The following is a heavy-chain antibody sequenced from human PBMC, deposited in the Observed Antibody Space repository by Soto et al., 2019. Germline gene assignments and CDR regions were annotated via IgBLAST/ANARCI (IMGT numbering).Heavy chain of an antibody. CDR3: TSDGVLDSFPMGYFDY. D-gene: IGHD3-9*01. CDR2: IKSKTDGGTT. CDR1: GFTFSNAW. V-gene: IGHV3-15*01. Sequence: GGSLRLSCAASGFTFSNAWMSWVRQAPGKGLEWVGRIKSKTDGGTTDYDAPVKGRFTISRDDQKNTLYLQMNSLKPEDTAVYYCTSDGVLDSFPMGYFDYWGQGTLVTVSS. J-gene: IGHJ4*02.